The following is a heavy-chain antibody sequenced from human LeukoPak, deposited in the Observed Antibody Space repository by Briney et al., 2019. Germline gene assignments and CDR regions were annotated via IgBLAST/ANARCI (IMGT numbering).Heavy chain of an antibody. J-gene: IGHJ4*02. CDR2: ISGSGRDT. V-gene: IGHV3-23*01. CDR1: GGSISSYY. Sequence: ETLSLTCTVSGGSISSYYWSWVRQAPGKGLEWVSAISGSGRDTYYADSVKGRFTISRDNSKNTLFLQMNNLRAEDTAVYYCASRQWDLLDYWGQGTLVTVSS. CDR3: ASRQWDLLDY. D-gene: IGHD1-26*01.